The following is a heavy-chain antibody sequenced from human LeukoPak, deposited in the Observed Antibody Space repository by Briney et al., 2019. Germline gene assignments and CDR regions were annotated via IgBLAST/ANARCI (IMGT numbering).Heavy chain of an antibody. CDR1: GGSISSYY. J-gene: IGHJ4*02. V-gene: IGHV4-59*08. Sequence: PSETLSLTCTVSGGSISSYYWSWIRQPPGKGLEWMGHFYYSGSTNYNPSLKSRVTISVDTSKNQFSLKLSSVTAADTAVYYCARHFMHGSGSYYRNGFDYWGQGTLVTVSS. D-gene: IGHD3-10*01. CDR3: ARHFMHGSGSYYRNGFDY. CDR2: FYYSGST.